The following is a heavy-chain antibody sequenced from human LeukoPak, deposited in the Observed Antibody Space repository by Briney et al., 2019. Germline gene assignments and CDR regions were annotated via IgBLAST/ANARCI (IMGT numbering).Heavy chain of an antibody. V-gene: IGHV1-3*03. D-gene: IGHD6-19*01. J-gene: IGHJ5*02. CDR2: INAGNGNT. Sequence: GASVKVSCKASGYTFTSYAMHWVRQAPGQRLEWMGWINAGNGNTKYSQEFQGRVTITRDTSASTAYMELSSLRSEDMAVYYCARDSLAPGIAVAVGWFDPWGQGTLVTVSS. CDR3: ARDSLAPGIAVAVGWFDP. CDR1: GYTFTSYA.